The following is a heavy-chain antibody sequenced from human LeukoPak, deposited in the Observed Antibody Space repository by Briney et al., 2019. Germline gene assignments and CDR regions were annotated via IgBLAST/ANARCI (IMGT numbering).Heavy chain of an antibody. Sequence: SETLSLTCAVYGGSFSGYYWSWIRQPPGKGLEWIGEINHRGSTNYNPSLKSRVTISVDTSKNQFSLKLSSVTAADTAVYYCARHVKDYYGSGSYQNWFDPWGQGTLVTVSS. V-gene: IGHV4-34*01. CDR2: INHRGST. J-gene: IGHJ5*02. D-gene: IGHD3-10*01. CDR3: ARHVKDYYGSGSYQNWFDP. CDR1: GGSFSGYY.